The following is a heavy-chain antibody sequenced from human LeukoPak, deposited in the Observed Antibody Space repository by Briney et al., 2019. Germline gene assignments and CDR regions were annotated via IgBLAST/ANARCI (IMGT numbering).Heavy chain of an antibody. J-gene: IGHJ4*02. CDR1: GYTFTGYY. CDR3: ARGSEYLDIVAPRDY. Sequence: ASVKVSCKATGYTFTGYYMHWVRQAPGQGLEWMGWINPNSGDTNFAQKFQGRVTMTRDTSISTAYMELGRLRSDDTAVYYCARGSEYLDIVAPRDYWGQGTLVTVSS. D-gene: IGHD5-12*01. V-gene: IGHV1-2*02. CDR2: INPNSGDT.